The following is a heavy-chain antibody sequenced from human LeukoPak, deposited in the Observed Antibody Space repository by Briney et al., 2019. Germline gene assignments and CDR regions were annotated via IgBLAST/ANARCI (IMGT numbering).Heavy chain of an antibody. V-gene: IGHV3-23*01. CDR3: AKTASSSGE. Sequence: GRCLRLSCAASGFTFSTTGMSWVRQAPGKGLEWVSGISGNSDKTYYTDSVKGRFSVFRDNSRNTLYLQMNNVRVEDTALYYCAKTASSSGEWGQGTLVTVSS. CDR1: GFTFSTTG. J-gene: IGHJ4*02. D-gene: IGHD6-6*01. CDR2: ISGNSDKT.